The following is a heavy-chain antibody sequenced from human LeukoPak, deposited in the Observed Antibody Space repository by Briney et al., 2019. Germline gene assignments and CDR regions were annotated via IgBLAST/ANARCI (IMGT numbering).Heavy chain of an antibody. CDR2: ISGSGGST. Sequence: PGGTLRLSCAASGFTFSSYGMSWVRQAPGKGLEWVSAISGSGGSTYYADSVKGRFTISRDNSKNTLYLQMNSLGAEDTAVYYCAKLSRAPFGVVIPYYMDVWGKGTTVTVSS. CDR3: AKLSRAPFGVVIPYYMDV. CDR1: GFTFSSYG. J-gene: IGHJ6*03. D-gene: IGHD3-3*01. V-gene: IGHV3-23*01.